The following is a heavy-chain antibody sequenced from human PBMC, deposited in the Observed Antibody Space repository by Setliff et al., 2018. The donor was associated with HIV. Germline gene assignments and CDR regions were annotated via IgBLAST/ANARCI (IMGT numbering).Heavy chain of an antibody. J-gene: IGHJ6*03. V-gene: IGHV1-2*06. D-gene: IGHD4-17*01. CDR2: IYPNSGGT. CDR1: GYTFTGYY. CDR3: ARETTVVMGDDVDNYHYSYMDV. Sequence: GASLKVSCKASGYTFTGYYIHWVRQAPGQGLEWMGRIYPNSGGTNFAQKFQGRVTMTRDTSISTAYMELSRLTSDDTAMYYCARETTVVMGDDVDNYHYSYMDVWGKGTTVTVSS.